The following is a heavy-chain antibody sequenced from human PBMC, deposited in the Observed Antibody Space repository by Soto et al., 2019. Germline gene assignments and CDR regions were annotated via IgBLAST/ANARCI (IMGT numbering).Heavy chain of an antibody. CDR2: INYSGST. V-gene: IGHV4-30-2*01. Sequence: SETLSLTCAVSGGSISSGGYSWRWIRQPPGKGLEWIGDINYSGSTYYNPSLKSRATISIDRSKNHFSLELTSVTAADTAVYYCARESGAGATNWFDPWGQGTLVTVSS. CDR1: GGSISSGGYS. J-gene: IGHJ5*02. CDR3: ARESGAGATNWFDP. D-gene: IGHD1-26*01.